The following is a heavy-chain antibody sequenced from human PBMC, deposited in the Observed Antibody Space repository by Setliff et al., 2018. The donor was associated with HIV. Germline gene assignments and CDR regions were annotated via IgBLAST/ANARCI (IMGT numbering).Heavy chain of an antibody. CDR1: GGSINTYY. CDR2: FYTSGST. CDR3: ARQKKSNSWSPNDY. Sequence: SETLSLTCTVSGGSINTYYWSWIRQPAGKGLEWIGRFYTSGSTNYNPSLKSRVTMSVDTSKNQFSLKVKSVTAADTAVYYCARQKKSNSWSPNDYWGQGTLVTVSS. V-gene: IGHV4-4*07. J-gene: IGHJ4*02. D-gene: IGHD1-26*01.